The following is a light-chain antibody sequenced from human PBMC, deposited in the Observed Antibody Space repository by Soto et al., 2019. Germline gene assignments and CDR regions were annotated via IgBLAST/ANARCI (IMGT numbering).Light chain of an antibody. CDR3: QQYNIWPWT. V-gene: IGKV3-15*01. CDR2: AAS. CDR1: QSVSSK. Sequence: EIVMTQSPATLSVSTGERATLSCRASQSVSSKLAWYQQKPGQPPRLLIYAASTRATGIPVRFSGSGSRTEFTLTISSLQSEDFAVYYCQQYNIWPWTFGQGTMVDIK. J-gene: IGKJ1*01.